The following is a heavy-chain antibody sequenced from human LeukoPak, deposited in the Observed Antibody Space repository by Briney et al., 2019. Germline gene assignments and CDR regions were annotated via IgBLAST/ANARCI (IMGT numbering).Heavy chain of an antibody. V-gene: IGHV4-39*01. D-gene: IGHD4-17*01. J-gene: IGHJ4*02. Sequence: SETLSLTCTVSGGSISSSSYYWGWIRQPPGKGLEWIGSIYYSGSTYYNPSLKSRVTISVDTSKNQFSLKLSSVTAADTAIYYCARWAVTPTGGDYFDYWGQGTLVTVSS. CDR3: ARWAVTPTGGDYFDY. CDR2: IYYSGST. CDR1: GGSISSSSYY.